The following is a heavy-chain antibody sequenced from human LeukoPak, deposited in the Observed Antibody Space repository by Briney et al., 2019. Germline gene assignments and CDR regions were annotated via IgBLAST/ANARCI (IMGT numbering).Heavy chain of an antibody. J-gene: IGHJ4*02. V-gene: IGHV1-69*13. D-gene: IGHD3-3*01. CDR2: IIPIFGTA. CDR3: ARVPSYDFWSGTRD. Sequence: SVKVSCKASGGTFSSHAISWVRQAPGQGLEWMGGIIPIFGTANYAQKFQGRVTITADESTSTAYMELSSLRSEDTAVYYCARVPSYDFWSGTRDWGQGTLVTVSS. CDR1: GGTFSSHA.